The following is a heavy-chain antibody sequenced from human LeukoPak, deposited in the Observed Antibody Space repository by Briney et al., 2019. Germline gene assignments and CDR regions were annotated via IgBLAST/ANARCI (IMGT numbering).Heavy chain of an antibody. J-gene: IGHJ6*02. CDR1: GFTFSSYA. D-gene: IGHD1-14*01. V-gene: IGHV3-23*01. CDR2: ISGSGGST. CDR3: ETITLGDYDYYYGMDG. Sequence: TGGSLRLSCAASGFTFSSYAMSWVRQAPGKGLEWVSAISGSGGSTYYAGSVKGRFTISRDNSKNTLYQQMNSLRAEDTAVYYCETITLGDYDYYYGMDGWGQGTTVTVSS.